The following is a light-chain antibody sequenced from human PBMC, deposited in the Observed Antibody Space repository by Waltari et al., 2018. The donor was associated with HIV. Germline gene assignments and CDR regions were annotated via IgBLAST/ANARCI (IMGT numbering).Light chain of an antibody. Sequence: QSALTQPPSASGSPGQSVTISCTGTSSDVGGYNYVSWYQQHPGKAPKLMIFEVTKLPSGFPNRFSGSKSGNTASLTVSGLQADDEADYYCSSYTGYNDFLFGAGTKLTVL. J-gene: IGLJ3*02. V-gene: IGLV2-8*01. CDR3: SSYTGYNDFL. CDR1: SSDVGGYNY. CDR2: EVT.